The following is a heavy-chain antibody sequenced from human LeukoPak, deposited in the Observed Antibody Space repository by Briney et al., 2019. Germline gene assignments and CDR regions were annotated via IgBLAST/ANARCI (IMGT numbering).Heavy chain of an antibody. J-gene: IGHJ4*02. D-gene: IGHD1-7*01. Sequence: GGSLRLSCAASGFTFSSYAMHWVRQAPGKGLEWVAVISYDGSNKYYADSVQGRFTISRDNSKNSLYLQMNSLRAEDTAVYYCAKGGTGTTVRYFDYWGQGTLVTVSS. CDR2: ISYDGSNK. V-gene: IGHV3-30-3*01. CDR3: AKGGTGTTVRYFDY. CDR1: GFTFSSYA.